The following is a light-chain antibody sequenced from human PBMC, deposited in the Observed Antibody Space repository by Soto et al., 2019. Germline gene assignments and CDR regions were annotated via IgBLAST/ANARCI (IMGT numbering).Light chain of an antibody. CDR2: DVS. CDR3: SSYTTSSTYV. V-gene: IGLV2-14*01. J-gene: IGLJ1*01. CDR1: SSDVGGYNY. Sequence: QSVLTQPASGSGSPGQSITISCTGTSSDVGGYNYVSWYQQHPGKASKLMISDVSNRPSGVSNRFSGSKSGNTASLTISGLQTEDEADYYCSSYTTSSTYVFGTGTKVTVL.